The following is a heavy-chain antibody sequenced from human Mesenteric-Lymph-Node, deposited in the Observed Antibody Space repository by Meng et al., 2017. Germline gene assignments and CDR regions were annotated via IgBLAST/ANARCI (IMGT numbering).Heavy chain of an antibody. D-gene: IGHD5-24*01. CDR1: GGSLSVNY. CDR3: ARDEDGYTFFEY. CDR2: INQSGST. J-gene: IGHJ4*02. V-gene: IGHV4-34*01. Sequence: SETLSLTCAVYGGSLSVNYWAWIRQPPGKGLEWIGEINQSGSTKYNPSLKSRVTISVDTAKSQLSLKLTSVTAADTAVYYGARDEDGYTFFEYWSPGTLVTVSS.